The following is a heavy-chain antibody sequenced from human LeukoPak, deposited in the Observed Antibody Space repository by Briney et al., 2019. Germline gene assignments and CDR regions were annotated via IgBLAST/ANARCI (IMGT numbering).Heavy chain of an antibody. Sequence: AGGSLRLSCAASGFTFSNYWMHWVRQAPGKGLVWVSRINSDGSSTIYADSVKGRFTISRDNAENTQYLQMNSLRAEDTAVYFCARPPYSSGSFDLWGRGTLVSVSS. CDR3: ARPPYSSGSFDL. D-gene: IGHD6-19*01. CDR1: GFTFSNYW. J-gene: IGHJ2*01. CDR2: INSDGSST. V-gene: IGHV3-74*01.